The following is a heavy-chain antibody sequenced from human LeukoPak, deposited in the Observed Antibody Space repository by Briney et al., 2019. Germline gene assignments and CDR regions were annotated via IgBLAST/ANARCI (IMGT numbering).Heavy chain of an antibody. CDR1: GFTFDDYA. Sequence: GGSLRLSCAASGFTFDDYAMHWVRHAPGKGLEWVSGISWNSGSIVYADSVKGRFTISRDNAKNSLYLQMNSLRAEDTALYYCAKGLLYYYDSSGWHDAFDIWGQGTMVTVSS. CDR3: AKGLLYYYDSSGWHDAFDI. J-gene: IGHJ3*02. V-gene: IGHV3-9*01. CDR2: ISWNSGSI. D-gene: IGHD3-22*01.